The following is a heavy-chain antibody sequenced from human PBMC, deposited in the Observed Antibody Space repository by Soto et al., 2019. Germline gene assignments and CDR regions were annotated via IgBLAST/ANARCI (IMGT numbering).Heavy chain of an antibody. J-gene: IGHJ6*02. V-gene: IGHV4-59*08. Sequence: QVQLQQSGPRLVKPSETLSLTCTVSSGPDRSHNWGWIRQPPGRGLEWIGYGYYTGDTAYHPSLRGRVTISADTSTNDISLTLNSVTAADTAVYYCVRQGIDYLHGLVDVWGQGTTVSVSS. CDR2: GYYTGDT. D-gene: IGHD4-17*01. CDR3: VRQGIDYLHGLVDV. CDR1: SGPDRSHN.